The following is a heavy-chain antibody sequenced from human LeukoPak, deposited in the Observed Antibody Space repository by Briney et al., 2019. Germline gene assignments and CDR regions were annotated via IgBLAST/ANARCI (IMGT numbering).Heavy chain of an antibody. Sequence: GGSLRLSCAASGFTLSSNFMSWVRQAPGKGLEWVSVIYSGGTTYYADSVKGRFTISRDNSRNTLYLQMNSLRAEDTAVYYCARDGYGNNYMDVWGKGTTVTVSS. CDR2: IYSGGTT. J-gene: IGHJ6*03. CDR3: ARDGYGNNYMDV. CDR1: GFTLSSNF. V-gene: IGHV3-53*01. D-gene: IGHD1/OR15-1a*01.